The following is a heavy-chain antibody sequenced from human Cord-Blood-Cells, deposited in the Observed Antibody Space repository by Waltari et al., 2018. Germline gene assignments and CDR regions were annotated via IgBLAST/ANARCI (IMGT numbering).Heavy chain of an antibody. CDR3: ARGGAPNYYDSSGYYYR. Sequence: QVQLQQWGAGRLKPAETLSITCAVDGGSFSGYNGGWIRKAPGKGLAWIVEINHTGSTNYHPSLKSPVTISVDTSKNQFSLKLSSVTAADTAVYYCARGGAPNYYDSSGYYYRWGQGTLVTVSS. CDR2: INHTGST. V-gene: IGHV4-34*01. D-gene: IGHD3-22*01. CDR1: GGSFSGYN. J-gene: IGHJ4*02.